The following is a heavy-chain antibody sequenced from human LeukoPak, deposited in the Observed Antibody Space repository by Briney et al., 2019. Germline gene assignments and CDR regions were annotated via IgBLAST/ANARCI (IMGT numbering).Heavy chain of an antibody. CDR3: ARAGGGYYYYSSGMDV. Sequence: PGGSLRLSCAASGFTFSSYEMNWVRQAPGKGLEWVSYISSSGSTIYYADSVKGRFTISRDNAKNSLYLQMNSLRAEDTAVYYCARAGGGYYYYSSGMDVWGQGTTVTVSS. CDR2: ISSSGSTI. V-gene: IGHV3-48*03. J-gene: IGHJ6*02. D-gene: IGHD3-16*01. CDR1: GFTFSSYE.